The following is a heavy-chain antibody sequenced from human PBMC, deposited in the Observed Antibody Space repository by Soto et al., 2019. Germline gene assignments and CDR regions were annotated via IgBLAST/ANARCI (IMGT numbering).Heavy chain of an antibody. CDR2: IYHSGNT. Sequence: VQLQESGPGLVKPSGTLSLTCAVSGGSISSTNWWSWVRQPPGKGLEWIGEIYHSGNTNYNPSLKSRVTISVGKSKNQFSLKLSSVTAADTAVYFCARIAAAGTRFDYWGQGTLVTVSS. D-gene: IGHD6-13*01. J-gene: IGHJ4*02. V-gene: IGHV4-4*02. CDR1: GGSISSTNW. CDR3: ARIAAAGTRFDY.